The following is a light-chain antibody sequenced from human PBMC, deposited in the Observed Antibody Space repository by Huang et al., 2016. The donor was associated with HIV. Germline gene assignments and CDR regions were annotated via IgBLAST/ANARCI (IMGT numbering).Light chain of an antibody. J-gene: IGKJ2*01. CDR1: QNINNY. Sequence: DIEMTQSPSSLSASVGDTVTMTCRASQNINNYLNWYQQRVGKAPQLIISVVSHLKEGVPLRFSGSKSGTNFTLTINNLQPDDFATYYCQQSFTTVPYTLAQGTKLEIK. CDR3: QQSFTTVPYT. V-gene: IGKV1-39*01. CDR2: VVS.